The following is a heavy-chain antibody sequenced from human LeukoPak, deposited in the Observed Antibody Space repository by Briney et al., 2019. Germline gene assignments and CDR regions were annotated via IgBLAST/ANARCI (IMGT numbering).Heavy chain of an antibody. D-gene: IGHD1-26*01. CDR1: GYTFTDYY. CDR3: ARVGVGAAFFDY. J-gene: IGHJ4*02. V-gene: IGHV1-2*02. Sequence: ASVKVSCKASGYTFTDYYMHWVRQAPGRGLEWVGWINPYSGDTNYAQQFQGRVTMTRDTSISTAYMELSSLRSDDTAVYSCARVGVGAAFFDYWGQGTLVTVSS. CDR2: INPYSGDT.